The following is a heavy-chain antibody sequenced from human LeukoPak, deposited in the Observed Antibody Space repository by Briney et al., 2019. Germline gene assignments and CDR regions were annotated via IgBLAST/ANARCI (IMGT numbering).Heavy chain of an antibody. V-gene: IGHV1-69*05. D-gene: IGHD6-6*01. J-gene: IGHJ4*02. CDR1: GGTFSSYA. Sequence: SVKVSCKASGGTFSSYAISWVRQAPGQGLEWMGGIIPIFGTANYAQKFQGRVTITTDESTSTACMELSSLRSEDTAVYYCAFVPLDAYYFDYWGQGTLVTVSS. CDR2: IIPIFGTA. CDR3: AFVPLDAYYFDY.